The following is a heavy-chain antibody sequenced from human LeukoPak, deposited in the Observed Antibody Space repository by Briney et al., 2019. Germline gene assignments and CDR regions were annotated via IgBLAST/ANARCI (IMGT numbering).Heavy chain of an antibody. V-gene: IGHV4-34*01. CDR1: GGSFSGYY. CDR3: AYHNWLSGSAYVDY. CDR2: INHSGST. J-gene: IGHJ4*02. D-gene: IGHD1-26*01. Sequence: SETLSLTCAVYGGSFSGYYWGWVRQHPGKGRGWIGEINHSGSTNYNPSLKSRVTISVDTSKNQFSLKVRSVTGADTAVYCWAYHNWLSGSAYVDYWGQGTLVTVSS.